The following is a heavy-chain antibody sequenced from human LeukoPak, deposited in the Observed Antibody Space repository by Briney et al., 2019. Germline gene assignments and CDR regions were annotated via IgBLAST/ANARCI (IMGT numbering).Heavy chain of an antibody. J-gene: IGHJ4*02. CDR3: ARRAVAKNYFDY. D-gene: IGHD6-19*01. CDR1: GGSITSYY. Sequence: SETLSLTCTVSGGSITSYYWSWIRQPPGKGLEWIGYIYSSGSTTYNPSLKSRVTISVDTSKNQFSLKLTSVTAADTAVYYCARRAVAKNYFDYWGQGTLVTDSS. V-gene: IGHV4-59*08. CDR2: IYSSGST.